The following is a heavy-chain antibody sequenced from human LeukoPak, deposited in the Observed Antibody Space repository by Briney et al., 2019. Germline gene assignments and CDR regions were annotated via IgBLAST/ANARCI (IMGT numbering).Heavy chain of an antibody. D-gene: IGHD2-21*01. V-gene: IGHV3-13*01. J-gene: IGHJ3*02. CDR2: IGAAGDT. CDR1: GFTFSSYD. Sequence: GGSLRLSCAASGFTFSSYDMHWVRQPPGKGLEWVAAIGAAGDTYYPGSVKGRFTISRENAKNSLYLQMNSLRAWDTAVYYCARESKNSGDDDGFDIWGQGTMVTVSS. CDR3: ARESKNSGDDDGFDI.